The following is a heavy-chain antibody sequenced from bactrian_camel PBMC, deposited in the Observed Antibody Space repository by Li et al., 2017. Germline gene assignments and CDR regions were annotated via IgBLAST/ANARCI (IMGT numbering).Heavy chain of an antibody. Sequence: HVQLVESGGGSVQAGGSLRLSCVAQQYIWRRGCMGWFRQAPEKEREGVAQMYSGESTTYYADSVKGRSTISHDNAKRTLYLQMNNLKPEDTAMYYCVADCELRYGHFDFDIGSRGQGTQVTVS. CDR2: MYSGESTT. J-gene: IGHJ4*01. D-gene: IGHD2*01. CDR3: VADCELRYGHFDFDIGS. CDR1: QYIWRRGC. V-gene: IGHV3S1*01.